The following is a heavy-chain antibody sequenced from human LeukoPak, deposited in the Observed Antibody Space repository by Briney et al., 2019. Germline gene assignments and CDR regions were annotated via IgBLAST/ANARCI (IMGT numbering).Heavy chain of an antibody. D-gene: IGHD6-13*01. Sequence: SETLSLTCTVSGGSISSYYWSWIRQPPGKGVEWIGYIYYSGSTNYNPSLKSRVTISVDTSKNQFSLKLSSVTAADTAVYYCARSSSSWYSNWFDPWGQGTLVTVSS. CDR2: IYYSGST. CDR3: ARSSSSWYSNWFDP. V-gene: IGHV4-59*12. CDR1: GGSISSYY. J-gene: IGHJ5*02.